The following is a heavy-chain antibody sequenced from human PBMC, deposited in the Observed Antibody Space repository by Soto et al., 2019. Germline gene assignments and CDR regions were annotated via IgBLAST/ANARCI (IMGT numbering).Heavy chain of an antibody. V-gene: IGHV3-23*01. CDR1: GFIVSNHA. CDR3: AKEQVNSHADTSSIFDY. D-gene: IGHD5-18*01. J-gene: IGHJ4*02. Sequence: PGGSLRLSCAASGFIVSNHAMSWVRQAPGKGLEWVSSISGSGGSTYFPDSVKGRFTIFRDNSKNTLHLQMNSLRAEDTAVYYCAKEQVNSHADTSSIFDYWGEGILVTVYS. CDR2: ISGSGGST.